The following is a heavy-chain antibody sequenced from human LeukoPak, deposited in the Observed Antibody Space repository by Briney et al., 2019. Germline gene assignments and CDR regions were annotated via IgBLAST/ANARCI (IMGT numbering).Heavy chain of an antibody. D-gene: IGHD3-9*01. V-gene: IGHV3-11*04. J-gene: IGHJ6*02. CDR3: TRDLMDYDVSTGLHHYYMDV. Sequence: LSLTCTVSGGSISSSNYYWSWIRQAPGKGLEWVSYITTGGSPIYYADSVKGRFTISRDNAKNTLYLQMNTLRVEDTAVYYCTRDLMDYDVSTGLHHYYMDVWGQGTTVTVSS. CDR2: ITTGGSPI. CDR1: GGSISSSNYY.